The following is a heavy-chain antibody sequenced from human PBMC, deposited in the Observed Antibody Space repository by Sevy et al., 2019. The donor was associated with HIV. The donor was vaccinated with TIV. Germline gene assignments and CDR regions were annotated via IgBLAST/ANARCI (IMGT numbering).Heavy chain of an antibody. CDR1: GFTFSNAW. J-gene: IGHJ6*02. V-gene: IGHV3-15*01. D-gene: IGHD3-10*01. CDR3: TTDLLWFREYPSYGMDV. Sequence: GGSLRLSCAASGFTFSNAWMSWVRQAPGKGLEWVGRIKSKTDGGTTDYAAPVKGRFTISRDDSKNTLYLQMNSLKTEDTAVYYCTTDLLWFREYPSYGMDVWGQGTTVTVSS. CDR2: IKSKTDGGTT.